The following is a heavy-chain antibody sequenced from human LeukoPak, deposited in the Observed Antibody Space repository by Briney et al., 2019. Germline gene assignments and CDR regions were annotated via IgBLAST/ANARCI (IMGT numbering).Heavy chain of an antibody. J-gene: IGHJ6*04. Sequence: PGKSLRLSCVASGFTFSSYGMHWVRQAPGKGLEWVAVTSYEGSNKSYADSVKGRFIISRDNSKNTLYLQMNSLRAEDTAVYYCANNGRGGWYDYYYGMDVWGKGTTVTVSS. V-gene: IGHV3-30*18. CDR3: ANNGRGGWYDYYYGMDV. D-gene: IGHD6-19*01. CDR1: GFTFSSYG. CDR2: TSYEGSNK.